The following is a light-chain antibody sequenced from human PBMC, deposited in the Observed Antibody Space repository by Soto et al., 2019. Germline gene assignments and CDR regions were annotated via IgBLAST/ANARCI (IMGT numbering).Light chain of an antibody. CDR1: QDINSH. J-gene: IGKJ4*01. CDR3: QQLDSFPLS. CDR2: ATS. Sequence: IQLTQSPSSLSAAVGDRVTITCRASQDINSHLAWYQQKPGKAPSRLIYATSTLQSGVPSRFSGSGSGTDFTLTISGLQTEDFATYPCQQLDSFPLSFGGGTKLEIK. V-gene: IGKV1-9*01.